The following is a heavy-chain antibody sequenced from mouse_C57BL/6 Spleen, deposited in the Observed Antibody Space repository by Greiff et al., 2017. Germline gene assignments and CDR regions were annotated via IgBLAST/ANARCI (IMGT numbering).Heavy chain of an antibody. CDR1: GYTFTSYW. J-gene: IGHJ4*01. CDR2: IYPGSGST. Sequence: QVQLQQPGAELVKPGASVKMSCKASGYTFTSYWITWVKQRPGQGLEWIGDIYPGSGSTNYNEKFKSKATLTVDTSSSTAYMQLSSLTSEDSAVYYGARGGYDYDGSMDYWGQGTSVTVSS. CDR3: ARGGYDYDGSMDY. V-gene: IGHV1-55*01. D-gene: IGHD2-4*01.